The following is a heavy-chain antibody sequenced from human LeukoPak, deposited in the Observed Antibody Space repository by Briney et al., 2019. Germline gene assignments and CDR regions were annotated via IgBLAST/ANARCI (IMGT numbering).Heavy chain of an antibody. J-gene: IGHJ1*01. CDR1: GFTSDDYA. Sequence: PGGCLRLSCAAPGFTSDDYAMHWGRQAPGKGLGWVSLISGDGGSTYYAESVKGRFTISRDNSKTSLYLQMNSLRTEDTALYYCAKELEYFQHWGQGTLVTVSS. CDR3: AKELEYFQH. V-gene: IGHV3-43*02. CDR2: ISGDGGST.